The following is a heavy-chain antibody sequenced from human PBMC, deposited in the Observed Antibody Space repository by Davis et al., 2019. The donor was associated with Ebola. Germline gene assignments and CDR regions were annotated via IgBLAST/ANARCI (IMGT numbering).Heavy chain of an antibody. D-gene: IGHD3-22*01. V-gene: IGHV3-23*01. CDR2: LSASGGGK. CDR3: ATDSSGYNYERLYYTYYMDV. CDR1: GFSFSGYD. J-gene: IGHJ6*03. Sequence: GGSLRLSCAASGFSFSGYDMSWVRQAPGKGLEWVSLLSASGGGKYYADSVRGRFTISRDNSKNTMYLEMNSLRADDTAIYYCATDSSGYNYERLYYTYYMDVWGRGTTVSVSS.